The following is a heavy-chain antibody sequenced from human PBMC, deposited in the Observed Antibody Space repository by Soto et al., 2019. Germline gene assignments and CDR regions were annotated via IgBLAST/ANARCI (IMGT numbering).Heavy chain of an antibody. CDR2: IKSKTDGGTT. J-gene: IGHJ4*02. CDR3: TTGKSSSWTPDFDY. V-gene: IGHV3-15*01. D-gene: IGHD6-13*01. Sequence: GGSLRLSCAASGFTFSNAWMSWVRQAPGKGLEWVGRIKSKTDGGTTDYAAPVKGRFTISRDDSKNTLYLQMNSLKTEDTAVYYCTTGKSSSWTPDFDYWGQGNLVTVSS. CDR1: GFTFSNAW.